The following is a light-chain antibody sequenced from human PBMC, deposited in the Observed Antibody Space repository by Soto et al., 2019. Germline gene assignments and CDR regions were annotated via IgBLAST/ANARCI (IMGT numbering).Light chain of an antibody. Sequence: DIEMTQSPSSLSASVGDRVNITCRASRGFQKKLSWYQQKPGLAPQRLIYDASTLQSGVPSRFSGSGSWTEFTLTISSLQPEDFATYFCLQHGTYPLTFGGGTKVEIK. J-gene: IGKJ4*01. CDR1: RGFQKK. CDR3: LQHGTYPLT. CDR2: DAS. V-gene: IGKV1-17*01.